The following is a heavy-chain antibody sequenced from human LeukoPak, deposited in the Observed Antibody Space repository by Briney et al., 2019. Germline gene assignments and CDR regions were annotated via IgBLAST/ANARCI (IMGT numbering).Heavy chain of an antibody. CDR2: ISYDASNK. J-gene: IGHJ3*02. CDR1: GFTFSSYG. D-gene: IGHD1-26*01. Sequence: GRSLRLSCAASGFTFSSYGMHWVRQAPGKGLEWVAVISYDASNKYYADSVKGRFTISRDNSNNTLYLQMNSLRADDTAIYYCARRRIVGSTDDAFDIWGQGTMVTLSS. V-gene: IGHV3-30*03. CDR3: ARRRIVGSTDDAFDI.